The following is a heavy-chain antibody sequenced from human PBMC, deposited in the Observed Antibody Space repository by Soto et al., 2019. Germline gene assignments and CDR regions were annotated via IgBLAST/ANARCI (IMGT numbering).Heavy chain of an antibody. J-gene: IGHJ4*02. CDR3: ARDHYYESSGYYSNYFDY. CDR2: ISYDGSNK. V-gene: IGHV3-30*03. Sequence: PGGSLRLSCAASGFTFSSYGMHWVRQAPGKGLEWVAVISYDGSNKYYADSVKGRFTISRDNSKNTLYLQMNSLRAEDTAVYYCARDHYYESSGYYSNYFDYWGQGTPVTVSS. CDR1: GFTFSSYG. D-gene: IGHD3-22*01.